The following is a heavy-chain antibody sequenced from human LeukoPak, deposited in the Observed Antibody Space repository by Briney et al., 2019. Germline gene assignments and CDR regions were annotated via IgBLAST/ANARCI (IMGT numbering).Heavy chain of an antibody. D-gene: IGHD3-10*01. CDR2: ISSSSSRI. Sequence: GGSLRFSCAASGFTFSLYTMNWVRQAPGKGLEWVSYISSSSSRIYYGDSVKRRFTISRDNAKHSVYLQMNGLRADDTHVYYCARDTRASRIQYGYSYMEVWGKGTTVTVSS. J-gene: IGHJ6*03. V-gene: IGHV3-48*01. CDR1: GFTFSLYT. CDR3: ARDTRASRIQYGYSYMEV.